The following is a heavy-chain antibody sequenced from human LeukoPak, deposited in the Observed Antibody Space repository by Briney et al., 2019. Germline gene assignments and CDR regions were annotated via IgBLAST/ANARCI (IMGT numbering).Heavy chain of an antibody. D-gene: IGHD3-3*01. CDR2: MNPNNGKT. Sequence: ASVKVSCKASGFKFTGYDINWVRQASGRGLEWMGWMNPNNGKTGYAQKFQGRVTMTRDTSTSTAYMELRGLISEDTAVYYCARDAVLRFLEWLSDPLYYYGMDVWGQGTTVTVSS. V-gene: IGHV1-8*01. CDR1: GFKFTGYD. J-gene: IGHJ6*02. CDR3: ARDAVLRFLEWLSDPLYYYGMDV.